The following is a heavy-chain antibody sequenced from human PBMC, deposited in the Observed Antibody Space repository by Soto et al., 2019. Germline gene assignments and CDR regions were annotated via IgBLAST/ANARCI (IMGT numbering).Heavy chain of an antibody. D-gene: IGHD3-9*01. Sequence: GSLRLSCAASGFTVSSNYMSWVRQAPGKGLEWVSVIYSGGSTYYADSVKGRFTISRDNSKNTLYLQMNSLRAEDTAVYYCASNSDILTGLDYWGQGTLVTVSS. V-gene: IGHV3-53*01. CDR2: IYSGGST. J-gene: IGHJ4*02. CDR1: GFTVSSNY. CDR3: ASNSDILTGLDY.